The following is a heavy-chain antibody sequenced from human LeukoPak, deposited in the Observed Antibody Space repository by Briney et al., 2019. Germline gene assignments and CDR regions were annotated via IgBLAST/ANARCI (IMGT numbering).Heavy chain of an antibody. CDR3: ATLYSGSYYRGSPFDY. CDR2: ISYDGSNK. V-gene: IGHV3-30*03. Sequence: GGSLRLSCAASGFTFSSYGMHWVRQAPGKGLEWVAVISYDGSNKYYADSVKGRFTISRDNSKNTLYLQMNSLRAEDTAVYYCATLYSGSYYRGSPFDYWGQGTLVTVSS. CDR1: GFTFSSYG. D-gene: IGHD1-26*01. J-gene: IGHJ4*02.